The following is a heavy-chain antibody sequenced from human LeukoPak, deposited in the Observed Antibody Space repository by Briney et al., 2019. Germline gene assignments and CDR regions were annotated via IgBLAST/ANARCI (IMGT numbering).Heavy chain of an antibody. D-gene: IGHD3-3*01. CDR1: GGSISSSSYY. CDR3: ARSKATIFGVENWFDP. V-gene: IGHV4-39*07. CDR2: IYYSGST. Sequence: SETPSLTCTVSGGSISSSSYYWGWIRQPPGKGLEWIGSIYYSGSTYYNPSLKSRVTISVDTSKNQFSLKLSSVTAADTAVYYCARSKATIFGVENWFDPWGQGTLVTASS. J-gene: IGHJ5*02.